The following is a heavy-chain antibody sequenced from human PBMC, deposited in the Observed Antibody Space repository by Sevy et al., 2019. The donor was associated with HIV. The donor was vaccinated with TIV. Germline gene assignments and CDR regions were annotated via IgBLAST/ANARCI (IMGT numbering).Heavy chain of an antibody. CDR3: ARGNCSGGSCPFQH. CDR1: GGTFSSYA. V-gene: IGHV1-69*13. D-gene: IGHD2-15*01. J-gene: IGHJ1*01. CDR2: IIPIFGTA. Sequence: ASVKVSCKASGGTFSSYAISWVRQAPGQGLEWMGGIIPIFGTANYAQKFQGRVTITADESTSTADMELSSLRSEDTAVYYCARGNCSGGSCPFQHWGQGTLVTVSS.